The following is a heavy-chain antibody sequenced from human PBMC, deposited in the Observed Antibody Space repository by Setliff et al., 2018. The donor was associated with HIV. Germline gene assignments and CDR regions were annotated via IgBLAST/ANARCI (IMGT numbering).Heavy chain of an antibody. CDR3: TREGRGDPAMATTRIDY. CDR1: GDSISSGSYF. J-gene: IGHJ4*02. CDR2: IYHTGFA. Sequence: SETLSLTCSVSGDSISSGSYFRGWIRQTPGKGLEWIGNIYHTGFAYYNPSLKSRVTISLDTSKTHFFLNLTSVTDADTAVYFCTREGRGDPAMATTRIDYWGQGKLVTVSS. V-gene: IGHV4-39*02. D-gene: IGHD1-1*01.